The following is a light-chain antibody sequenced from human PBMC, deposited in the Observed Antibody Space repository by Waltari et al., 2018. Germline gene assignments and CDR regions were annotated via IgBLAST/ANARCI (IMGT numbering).Light chain of an antibody. CDR2: DAS. J-gene: IGKJ2*03. Sequence: QMTQSPSTLSASIGDRVAITCRASHTINTWLAWYQQKPGKAPRVLIYDASTLASGVPPRFRGSGSGTEFTLTISSLQPDDFATYYCHQYNSYSQSFGQGTKLEIK. CDR3: HQYNSYSQS. V-gene: IGKV1-5*01. CDR1: HTINTW.